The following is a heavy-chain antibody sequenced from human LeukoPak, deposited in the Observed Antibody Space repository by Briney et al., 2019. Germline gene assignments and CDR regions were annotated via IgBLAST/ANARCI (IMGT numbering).Heavy chain of an antibody. CDR3: ARLGIKYDYVWGSYRSIPYYVDY. Sequence: SETLSLTCTVSGGSISSSSYYWGWIRQPPGKGLEWIATIYYTGRTYYNPSLKSRVTISIDTSKNQFSLKLSSVPAADTAVYYCARLGIKYDYVWGSYRSIPYYVDYWGQGTLVTVSS. V-gene: IGHV4-39*01. J-gene: IGHJ4*02. CDR1: GGSISSSSYY. D-gene: IGHD3-16*02. CDR2: IYYTGRT.